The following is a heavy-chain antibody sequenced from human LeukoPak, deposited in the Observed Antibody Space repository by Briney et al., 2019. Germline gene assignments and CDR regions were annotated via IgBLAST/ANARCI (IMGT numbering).Heavy chain of an antibody. V-gene: IGHV1-2*06. J-gene: IGHJ4*02. CDR1: GYTFTGYY. Sequence: ASVKVSCKASGYTFTGYYMHWVRQAPGQGLEWMGRINPNSGGTNYAQKFQGRVTMTRDTSSSTAYMELSRLRSDDTAVYYCARSRFDILTGPLYYFDYWGQGTLVTASS. CDR2: INPNSGGT. CDR3: ARSRFDILTGPLYYFDY. D-gene: IGHD3-9*01.